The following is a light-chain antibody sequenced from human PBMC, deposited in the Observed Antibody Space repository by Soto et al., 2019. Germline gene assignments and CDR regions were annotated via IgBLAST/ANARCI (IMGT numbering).Light chain of an antibody. J-gene: IGKJ1*01. V-gene: IGKV3D-20*02. CDR1: QSVSSSY. CDR3: QVRTNWSIA. CDR2: DAS. Sequence: EIVLTQSPGTLSLSPGERATLSCRASQSVSSSYLAWYQQKPGQAPRLLIYDASNRATGIPARFSGTGSGTDFTLTINNLEPEDFAVYYCQVRTNWSIAFGRGTKVDSK.